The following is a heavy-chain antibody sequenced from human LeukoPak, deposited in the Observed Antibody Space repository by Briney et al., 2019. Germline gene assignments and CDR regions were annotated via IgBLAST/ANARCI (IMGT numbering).Heavy chain of an antibody. CDR3: ARDRGYDSSGYDDY. CDR1: GGTFSSYA. J-gene: IGHJ4*02. D-gene: IGHD3-22*01. V-gene: IGHV1-69*05. Sequence: SVKVSCKASGGTFSSYAISWVRQAPGQGLERMGRIIPIFGTANYAQKFQGRVTITTDESTSTAYMELSSMRSEDTAVYYCARDRGYDSSGYDDYWGQGTLVTVSS. CDR2: IIPIFGTA.